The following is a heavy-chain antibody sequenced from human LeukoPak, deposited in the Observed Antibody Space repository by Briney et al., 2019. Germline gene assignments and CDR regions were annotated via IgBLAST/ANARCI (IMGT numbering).Heavy chain of an antibody. D-gene: IGHD3-3*01. CDR2: IYYSGST. CDR1: GGSISSYY. J-gene: IGHJ6*03. Sequence: PSETLSLTCTVSGGSISSYYWSWIRQPPGKGLEWIGYIYYSGSTNYNPSLKSRVTISVDTSKNQFSLKLSSVTAADTAVYYCARGLYDFWSGYLYYHYYYMDVWGKGTTVTVSS. V-gene: IGHV4-59*01. CDR3: ARGLYDFWSGYLYYHYYYMDV.